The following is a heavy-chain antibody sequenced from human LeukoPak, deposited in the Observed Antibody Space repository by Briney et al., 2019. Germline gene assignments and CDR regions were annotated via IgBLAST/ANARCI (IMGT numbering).Heavy chain of an antibody. D-gene: IGHD3-22*01. CDR1: GITPSNYG. V-gene: IGHV3-23*01. CDR2: ISDTGKKT. Sequence: PGGSLRLSCAVSGITPSNYGVTWVRQAPGKGLEWVAGISDTGKKTNYADSVKGRFTISRDNPQNTLYLQMNSLRAEDTAVYFCAKRGVVIRVILVGFHKEAYYFDSWGQGALVTVSS. J-gene: IGHJ4*02. CDR3: AKRGVVIRVILVGFHKEAYYFDS.